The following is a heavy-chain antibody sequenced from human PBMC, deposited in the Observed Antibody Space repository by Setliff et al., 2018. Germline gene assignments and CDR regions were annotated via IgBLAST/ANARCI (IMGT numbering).Heavy chain of an antibody. CDR3: VRSTSYLDRRGYKGYYLDH. V-gene: IGHV3-43*01. D-gene: IGHD3-22*01. Sequence: GGSLSLSCAASGFKFYDYTMHWVRQAPGKGLEWVSLITWDGGTRNFAESVKGRSTISRDNNNNSLYLQMNSLRNEDTALYYCVRSTSYLDRRGYKGYYLDHWGQGTPVTAPQ. J-gene: IGHJ4*02. CDR1: GFKFYDYT. CDR2: ITWDGGTR.